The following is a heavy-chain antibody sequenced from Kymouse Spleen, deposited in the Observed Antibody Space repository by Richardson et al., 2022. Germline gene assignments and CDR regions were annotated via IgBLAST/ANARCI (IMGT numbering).Heavy chain of an antibody. CDR2: INHSGST. J-gene: IGHJ5*02. CDR3: ARAYSSSSNNWFDP. Sequence: QVQLQQWGAGLLKPSETLSLTCAVYGGSFSGYYWSWIRQPPGKGLEWIGEINHSGSTNYNPSLKSRVTISVDTSKNQFSLKLSSVTAADTAVYYCARAYSSSSNNWFDPWGQGTLVTVSS. D-gene: IGHD6-6*01. CDR1: GGSFSGYY. V-gene: IGHV4-34*01.